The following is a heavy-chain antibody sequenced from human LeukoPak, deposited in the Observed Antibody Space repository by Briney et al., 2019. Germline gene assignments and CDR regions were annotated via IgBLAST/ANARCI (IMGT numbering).Heavy chain of an antibody. J-gene: IGHJ3*02. Sequence: PGGSLRLSCAASGFTFSSYGMHWVRQAPGKGLEWVAVISYDGSNKYYADSVKGRFTISRDNSKNTLYLQMNSLRAEDTAVYYCAKGLWFGEFPDAFDIWGQGTMVTVSS. V-gene: IGHV3-30*18. CDR2: ISYDGSNK. D-gene: IGHD3-10*01. CDR1: GFTFSSYG. CDR3: AKGLWFGEFPDAFDI.